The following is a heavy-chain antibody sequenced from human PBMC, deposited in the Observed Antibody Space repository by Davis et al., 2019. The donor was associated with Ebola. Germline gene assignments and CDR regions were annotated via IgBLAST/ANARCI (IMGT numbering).Heavy chain of an antibody. J-gene: IGHJ6*03. V-gene: IGHV3-7*03. CDR2: IKQDGSEK. CDR3: ARDRRGCSSTSCSYYYYYMDV. D-gene: IGHD2-2*01. Sequence: GESPKTPCAASGFTFSSYWMSWVRQAPVKGLEWVANIKQDGSEKYYVDSVKGRFTISRDNAKNSLYLQMNSLRAEDTAVYYCARDRRGCSSTSCSYYYYYMDVWGKGTTVTVSS. CDR1: GFTFSSYW.